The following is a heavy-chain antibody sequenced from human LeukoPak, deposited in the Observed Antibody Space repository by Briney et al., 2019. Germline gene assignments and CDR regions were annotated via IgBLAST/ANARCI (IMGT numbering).Heavy chain of an antibody. CDR2: ISTYNGNT. CDR3: ARVRRGYSYGYYYYYYMDV. V-gene: IGHV1-18*01. J-gene: IGHJ6*03. Sequence: ASVKVSCKASGYTFTSHGISWVRQAPGQGLEWMGWISTYNGNTNYAQKLQGRVSMTTDTSTSTAYMDLRSLRSDDTAVYYCARVRRGYSYGYYYYYYMDVWGKGTTVTVSS. D-gene: IGHD5-18*01. CDR1: GYTFTSHG.